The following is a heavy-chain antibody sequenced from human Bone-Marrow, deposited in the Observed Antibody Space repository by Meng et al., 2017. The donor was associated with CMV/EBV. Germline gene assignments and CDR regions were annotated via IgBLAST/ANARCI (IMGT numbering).Heavy chain of an antibody. CDR1: GFTFSSYA. Sequence: GGSLRLSCAASGFTFSSYAMHWVRQPPGKGLEWISSLSTSGKTLQYADSVKGRFTISRDNAKNSLYLQMDSLRAEDTAVYYCAREPFDGSGTYYLRGWFAPWGQGTLVTVSS. CDR2: LSTSGKTL. V-gene: IGHV3-48*03. D-gene: IGHD3-10*01. J-gene: IGHJ5*02. CDR3: AREPFDGSGTYYLRGWFAP.